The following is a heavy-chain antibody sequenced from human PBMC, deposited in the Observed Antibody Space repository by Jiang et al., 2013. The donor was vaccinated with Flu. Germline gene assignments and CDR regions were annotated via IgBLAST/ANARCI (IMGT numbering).Heavy chain of an antibody. CDR3: ARWVVRGVIKGAFDI. Sequence: GPGLVKPSETLSLTCAVSGYSISSGYYWGWIRQPPGKGLEWIGSIYHSGSTYYNPSLKSRVTISVDTSKNQFSLKLSSVTAADTAVYYCARWVVRGVIKGAFDIVGPGNNGHRLF. J-gene: IGHJ3*02. CDR2: IYHSGST. D-gene: IGHD3-10*01. V-gene: IGHV4-38-2*01. CDR1: GYSISSGYY.